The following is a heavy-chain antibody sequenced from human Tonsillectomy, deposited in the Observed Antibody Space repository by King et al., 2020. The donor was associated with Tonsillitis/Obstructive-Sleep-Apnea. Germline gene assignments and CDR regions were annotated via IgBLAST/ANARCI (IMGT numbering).Heavy chain of an antibody. V-gene: IGHV5-51*01. CDR3: ARQDDGSGNWGSYRYAFDP. Sequence: QLVQSGAEVKKPGESLKISCKGSGYSFTNYWIGWVRQMPGKGLEWMGIIYPGDSDTRYSPSFQGQVTISADKSISTAYLQGSNLKASDPARYYCARQDDGSGNWGSYRYAFDPWGQVTLVTVSS. CDR1: GYSFTNYW. J-gene: IGHJ5*02. CDR2: IYPGDSDT. D-gene: IGHD3-16*02.